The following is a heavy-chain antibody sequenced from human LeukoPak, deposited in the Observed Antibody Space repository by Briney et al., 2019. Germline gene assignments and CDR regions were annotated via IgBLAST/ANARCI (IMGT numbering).Heavy chain of an antibody. CDR1: GFTFSSYA. D-gene: IGHD3-22*01. CDR2: ISGSGGST. Sequence: QSGRSLRLSCAASGFTFSSYAMSWVRQAPGKGLEWVSAISGSGGSTYYADSVKGRFTISRDNSKNTLYLQMNSLGAEDTAVYYCAKDRSYYDSSGYLDYWGQGTLVTVSS. CDR3: AKDRSYYDSSGYLDY. V-gene: IGHV3-23*01. J-gene: IGHJ4*02.